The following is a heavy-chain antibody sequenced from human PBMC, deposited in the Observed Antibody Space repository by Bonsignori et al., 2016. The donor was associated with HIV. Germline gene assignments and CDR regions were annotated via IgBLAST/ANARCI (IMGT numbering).Heavy chain of an antibody. V-gene: IGHV4-34*01. Sequence: RQAPGKGLEWIGEINHSGSTNYNPSLKSRVTMSVDTSKNQFSLNLSSVTAADTAVYYCAREVWGSYRSTFDSWGQGMLVTVSS. CDR2: INHSGST. CDR3: AREVWGSYRSTFDS. J-gene: IGHJ4*02. D-gene: IGHD3-16*02.